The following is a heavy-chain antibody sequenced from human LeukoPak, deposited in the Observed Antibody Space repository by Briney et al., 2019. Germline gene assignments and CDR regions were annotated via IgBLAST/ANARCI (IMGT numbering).Heavy chain of an antibody. V-gene: IGHV3-23*01. J-gene: IGHJ4*02. Sequence: GGSLRLSCAASGFTFSSYAMSWVRQAPGKGLEWVSAISGSGGSTYYADSVKGRSTISRDNSKNTLYLQMNSLRAEDTAVYYCAKDFRFLEWFDYWGQGTLVTVSS. CDR3: AKDFRFLEWFDY. CDR2: ISGSGGST. D-gene: IGHD3-3*01. CDR1: GFTFSSYA.